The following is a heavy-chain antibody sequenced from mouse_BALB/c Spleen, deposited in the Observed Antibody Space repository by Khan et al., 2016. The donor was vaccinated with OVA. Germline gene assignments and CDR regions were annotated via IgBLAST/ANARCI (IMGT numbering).Heavy chain of an antibody. CDR3: ARGNYYGYYFDY. CDR1: GYSITNNYA. J-gene: IGHJ2*01. V-gene: IGHV3-2*02. D-gene: IGHD1-1*01. CDR2: ISYSGST. Sequence: EVQLQESGPGLVKPSQSLSLTCTVTGYSITNNYAWNRIRQFPGNKLEWMGYISYSGSTNYNPSLKSRISITRDTSKNQFFLQLNSVTTEDTATYYCARGNYYGYYFDYWGQGTTLTVSS.